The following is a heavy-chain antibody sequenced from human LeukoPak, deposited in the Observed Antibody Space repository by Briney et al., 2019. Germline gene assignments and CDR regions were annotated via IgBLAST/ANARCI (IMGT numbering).Heavy chain of an antibody. CDR3: ARDKSIWGITMVRGDSLPLDY. CDR1: GGSISSPNW. J-gene: IGHJ4*02. Sequence: SETLSLTCAVSGGSISSPNWWSWVRQPPGTGLEWIGEIYHSGTTNYDPSLKSRVTISADKSKNQFSLRLSSMTAADTAVYYCARDKSIWGITMVRGDSLPLDYWGQGTLVTVSS. D-gene: IGHD3-10*01. V-gene: IGHV4-4*02. CDR2: IYHSGTT.